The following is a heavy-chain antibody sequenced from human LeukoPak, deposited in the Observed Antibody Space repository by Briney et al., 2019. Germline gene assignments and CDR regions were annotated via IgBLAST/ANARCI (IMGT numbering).Heavy chain of an antibody. J-gene: IGHJ4*02. CDR1: GSTFSGSA. Sequence: GGSLRLSCAASGSTFSGSAMHWVRQAPGKGLEWVAFIRYDESNKYYADSVKGRFTISRDNSKNTLYLQMNSLRAEDTAVYYCAKSVYDSSGYWWDWGQGTLVTVSS. CDR3: AKSVYDSSGYWWD. D-gene: IGHD3-22*01. V-gene: IGHV3-30*02. CDR2: IRYDESNK.